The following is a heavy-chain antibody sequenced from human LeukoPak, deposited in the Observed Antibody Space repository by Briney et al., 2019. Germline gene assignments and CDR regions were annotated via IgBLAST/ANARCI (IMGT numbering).Heavy chain of an antibody. V-gene: IGHV3-21*06. CDR3: AELGITMIGGV. J-gene: IGHJ6*04. CDR2: ISSDGTDI. CDR1: GFTFSSYS. Sequence: GGSLRLSCAASGFTFSSYSMSWVRQSPGRRLEWVSHISSDGTDIYYGGSVKGRFTISRDNDKNFLYLQMNSLRAEDTAVYYCAELGITMIGGVWGKGTTVTISS. D-gene: IGHD3-10*02.